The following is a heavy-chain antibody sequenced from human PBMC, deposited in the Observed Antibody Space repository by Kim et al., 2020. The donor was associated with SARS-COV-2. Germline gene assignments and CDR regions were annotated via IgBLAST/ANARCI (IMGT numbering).Heavy chain of an antibody. D-gene: IGHD3-9*01. J-gene: IGHJ4*02. V-gene: IGHV4-34*04. Sequence: LKSRATISVDTSKNQFSLKLSSVTAADAAVYYCAGRTLGYFDWLLVAFDYWGQGTLVTVSS. CDR3: AGRTLGYFDWLLVAFDY.